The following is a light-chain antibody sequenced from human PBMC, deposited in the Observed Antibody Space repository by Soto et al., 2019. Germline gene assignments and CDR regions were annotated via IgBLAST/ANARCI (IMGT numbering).Light chain of an antibody. Sequence: EIVLTQSPGSLSLSPGERATLSCRASQSVSSSYLAWYQQKPGQAPRLLIYGASSRATGIPDRFSGSGSGTDFTLTISRLEPEDFATYYCLQDYNYPLTFGGGTKEEIK. CDR2: GAS. J-gene: IGKJ4*01. CDR3: LQDYNYPLT. V-gene: IGKV3-20*01. CDR1: QSVSSSY.